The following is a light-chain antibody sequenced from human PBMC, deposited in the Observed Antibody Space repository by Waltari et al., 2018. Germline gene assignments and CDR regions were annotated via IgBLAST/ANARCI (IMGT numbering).Light chain of an antibody. CDR2: GAS. V-gene: IGKV3-20*01. CDR1: QSVGRT. CDR3: QHYLRLPVS. J-gene: IGKJ1*01. Sequence: EIVLTQSPGTLSLSPGERATLSCRASQSVGRTLAWNQQRPGQAPRPLMYGASSRAANIPDRFAGSGSGTDFSLTINRLEPEDFAVYYCQHYLRLPVSFGQGTKVEIK.